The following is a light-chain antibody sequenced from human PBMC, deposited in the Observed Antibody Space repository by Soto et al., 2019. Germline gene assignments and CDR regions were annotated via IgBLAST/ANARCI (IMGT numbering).Light chain of an antibody. J-gene: IGKJ4*01. CDR1: QSVSSY. CDR3: QQRSNLALT. V-gene: IGKV3-11*01. CDR2: DAS. Sequence: EIVLTQSPATLSLSPGERATLSCRASQSVSSYLAWYQQKPGQAPRLVIYDASNKATGIPARFSCSRSATELIPIISTLETEDFAVYYCQQRSNLALTFGAGTKAAI.